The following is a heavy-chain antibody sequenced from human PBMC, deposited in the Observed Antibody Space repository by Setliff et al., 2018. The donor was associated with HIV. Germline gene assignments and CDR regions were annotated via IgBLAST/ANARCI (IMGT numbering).Heavy chain of an antibody. CDR3: ARSGNILTDYSYYSYCMDV. Sequence: PSETLSLTCAAYGGSFSNYYWSWIRQSPGEGLEWIGEINHGGSTNYNPSLKSRVTMSVDTSKNQFSLQLTSVTAADTAVYYCARSGNILTDYSYYSYCMDVWGGGTTVTVSS. V-gene: IGHV4-34*01. D-gene: IGHD3-9*01. CDR2: INHGGST. J-gene: IGHJ6*03. CDR1: GGSFSNYY.